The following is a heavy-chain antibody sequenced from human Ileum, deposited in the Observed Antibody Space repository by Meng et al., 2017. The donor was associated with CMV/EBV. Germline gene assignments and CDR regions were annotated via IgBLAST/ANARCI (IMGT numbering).Heavy chain of an antibody. D-gene: IGHD3-9*01. CDR2: INPNTGGT. J-gene: IGHJ2*01. CDR3: ARGKHYDIWTGNEDFDL. V-gene: IGHV1-2*02. Sequence: ASVKVSCKASGYTFTGDYIHWVRLAPGQGLEWMGWINPNTGGTHYARNFQGRVTMTRDTSTRTVYMDLSGLVSDDTALYYCARGKHYDIWTGNEDFDLWGRGTLVTVSS. CDR1: GYTFTGDY.